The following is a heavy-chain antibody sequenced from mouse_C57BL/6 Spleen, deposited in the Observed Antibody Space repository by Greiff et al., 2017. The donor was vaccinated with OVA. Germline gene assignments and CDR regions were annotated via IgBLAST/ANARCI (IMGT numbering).Heavy chain of an antibody. CDR2: IHPKSGST. CDR3: ARSPLITTVVARYFGV. J-gene: IGHJ1*03. D-gene: IGHD1-1*01. Sequence: QVQLQQPGAELVKPGASVKLSCKASGYTFTSYWMHWVKQRPGQGLEWIGMIHPKSGSTNYNEKFKSKATLTVDKSSSTAYVQLSSLTSEDSAVYYCARSPLITTVVARYFGVWGTGTTVTVAS. CDR1: GYTFTSYW. V-gene: IGHV1-64*01.